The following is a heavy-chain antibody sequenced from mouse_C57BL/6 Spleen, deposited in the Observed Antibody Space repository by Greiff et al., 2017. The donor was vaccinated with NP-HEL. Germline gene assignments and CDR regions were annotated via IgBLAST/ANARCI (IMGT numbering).Heavy chain of an antibody. Sequence: VQLQQSGAELVRPGTSVKVSCKASGYAFTNYLLEWVKQRPGQGLEWIGVINPGSGGTNYNEKFKGKATLTADKSSSTAYMQLSSLTSEDSAVYFCAREGDYGSSYFDYWGQGTTLTVSS. CDR2: INPGSGGT. J-gene: IGHJ2*01. CDR3: AREGDYGSSYFDY. D-gene: IGHD1-1*01. CDR1: GYAFTNYL. V-gene: IGHV1-54*01.